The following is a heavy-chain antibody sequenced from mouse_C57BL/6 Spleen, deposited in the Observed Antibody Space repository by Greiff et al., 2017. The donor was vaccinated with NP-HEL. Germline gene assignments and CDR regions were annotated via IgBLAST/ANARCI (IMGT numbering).Heavy chain of an antibody. V-gene: IGHV1-42*01. Sequence: VQLQQSGPELVKPGASVKISCKASGYSFTGYYMNWVKQSPEKSLEWIGEINPSTGGTTYNQKFKAKATLTVDKSSSTAYMQLKSLTSEDSAVYYCAPYYGYDWYFDVWGTGTTVTVSS. CDR3: APYYGYDWYFDV. D-gene: IGHD2-9*01. CDR1: GYSFTGYY. J-gene: IGHJ1*03. CDR2: INPSTGGT.